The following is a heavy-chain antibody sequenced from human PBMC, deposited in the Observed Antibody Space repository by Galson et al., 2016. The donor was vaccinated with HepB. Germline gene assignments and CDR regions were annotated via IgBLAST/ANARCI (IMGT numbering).Heavy chain of an antibody. CDR2: INSDGSSA. Sequence: SLRLSCAASAFTFSNYWMYWVRQAPGKGLVWVSRINSDGSSASYAESVKGRFTISRDNAKNTLYRQANSLRAEDTAVYYCARALRDDFWRGYYSGNLYYYGMDVWGQGTTVTVSS. CDR1: AFTFSNYW. D-gene: IGHD3-3*01. V-gene: IGHV3-74*01. J-gene: IGHJ6*02. CDR3: ARALRDDFWRGYYSGNLYYYGMDV.